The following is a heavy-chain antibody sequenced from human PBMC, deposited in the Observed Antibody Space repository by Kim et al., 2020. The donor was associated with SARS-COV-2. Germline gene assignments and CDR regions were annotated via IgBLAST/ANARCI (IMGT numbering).Heavy chain of an antibody. V-gene: IGHV3-74*01. CDR3: ARDLSGRADY. CDR2: SHI. J-gene: IGHJ4*02. Sequence: SHINHADAVEGRFIISRDNAKNALYLQMNSLRPDDTAVYYCARDLSGRADYWGQGTQVTVSS. D-gene: IGHD3-10*01.